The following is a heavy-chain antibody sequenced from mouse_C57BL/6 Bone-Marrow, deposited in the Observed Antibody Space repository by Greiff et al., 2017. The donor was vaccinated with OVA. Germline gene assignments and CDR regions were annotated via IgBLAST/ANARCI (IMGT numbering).Heavy chain of an antibody. Sequence: QVQLQQPGAELVMPGASVKLSCKASGYTFTSYWMHWVKQRPGQGLEWIGEIDPYDSYTNYNQKFKGKSTLTVDKSSSTAYMQLSSLTSEDSAVYYSAREGDYDYFDYWGQGTTLTVSS. V-gene: IGHV1-69*01. CDR3: AREGDYDYFDY. D-gene: IGHD2-4*01. J-gene: IGHJ2*01. CDR2: IDPYDSYT. CDR1: GYTFTSYW.